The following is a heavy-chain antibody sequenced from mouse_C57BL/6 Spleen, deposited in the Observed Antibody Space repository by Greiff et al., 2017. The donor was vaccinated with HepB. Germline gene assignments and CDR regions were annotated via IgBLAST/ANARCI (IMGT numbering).Heavy chain of an antibody. CDR3: VPQFAY. Sequence: QVQLQQPGAELVMPGASVKLSCKASGYTFTSYWMHWVKQRPGQGLEWIGEIDPSDSYTNYNQKFKGKSTLTVDKSSSTAYMQLNSLTSEDSAVYCCVPQFAYWGQGTLVTVSA. CDR2: IDPSDSYT. V-gene: IGHV1-69*01. CDR1: GYTFTSYW. J-gene: IGHJ3*01.